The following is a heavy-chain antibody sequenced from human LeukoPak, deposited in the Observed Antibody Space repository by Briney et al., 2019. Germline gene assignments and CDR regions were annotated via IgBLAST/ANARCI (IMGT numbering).Heavy chain of an antibody. CDR2: ISSNGGST. J-gene: IGHJ4*02. V-gene: IGHV3-64*01. D-gene: IGHD2-15*01. CDR1: GFTFSSYA. CDR3: ARGMGSRVFDY. Sequence: GGSLRLSCAASGFTFSSYAMHWVRQAPGKGLEYVSAISSNGGSTYYANSVKGRFTISRDNSKNTLYLQMGSLRAEDMAVYYCARGMGSRVFDYWGQGTLVTVSS.